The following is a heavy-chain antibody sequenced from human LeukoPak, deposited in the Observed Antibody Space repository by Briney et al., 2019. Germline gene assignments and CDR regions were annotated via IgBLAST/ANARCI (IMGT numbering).Heavy chain of an antibody. Sequence: ASETLSLTCTVSGGSISSYCWSWIRQPPGKGLEWIGYIYYSGSTNYNPSLKSRVTISVDTSKNQFSLKLSSVTAADTAVYYCARDRNTMVRGVIISVFDPWGQGTLVTVSS. CDR1: GGSISSYC. J-gene: IGHJ5*02. D-gene: IGHD3-10*01. CDR3: ARDRNTMVRGVIISVFDP. CDR2: IYYSGST. V-gene: IGHV4-59*01.